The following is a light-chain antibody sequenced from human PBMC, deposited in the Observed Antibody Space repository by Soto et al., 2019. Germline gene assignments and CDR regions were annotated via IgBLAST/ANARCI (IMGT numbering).Light chain of an antibody. J-gene: IGKJ1*01. CDR1: PAIASF. CDR3: QQLNGSPWT. CDR2: GAS. V-gene: IGKV1-9*01. Sequence: IQLTQSPSSLSASVGDRVTITCRASPAIASFLAWYQQKPGTAPKLLIYGASTLQSGVPSRFRGSRSGTDYTLTIASLQPEDFATYYCQQLNGSPWTFGQGTKVEIK.